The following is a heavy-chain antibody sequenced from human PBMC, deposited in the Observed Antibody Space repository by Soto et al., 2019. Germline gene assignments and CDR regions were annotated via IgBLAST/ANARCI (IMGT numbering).Heavy chain of an antibody. CDR1: GFDFSSFS. J-gene: IGHJ5*02. CDR2: ISSSSSTT. CDR3: AREGSNYGSGRSWFDP. V-gene: IGHV3-48*02. Sequence: EVQLVESGGGLVQPGGSLRLSCAASGFDFSSFSMTWVRQAPGKGLEWVSDISSSSSTTYYADSVKGRSTISRDNAKQSLYLQMISRRDEDTAVYYCAREGSNYGSGRSWFDPWGQGTLVTVSS. D-gene: IGHD3-10*01.